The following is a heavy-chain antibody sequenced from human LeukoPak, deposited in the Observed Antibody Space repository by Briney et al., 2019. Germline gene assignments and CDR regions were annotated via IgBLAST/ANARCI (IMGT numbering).Heavy chain of an antibody. CDR2: IYTSGST. J-gene: IGHJ4*01. V-gene: IGHV4-4*07. CDR3: AREKVSYQPTPYYFDC. Sequence: SETLSLTCIVSGGSISSYYWSWIRQPAGKGLEWIGRIYTSGSTNYNPSLKSRVTISVDKSKNQCSLKLSSVTAADTAVYYCAREKVSYQPTPYYFDCWGQGTLVTVSS. D-gene: IGHD2-2*01. CDR1: GGSISSYY.